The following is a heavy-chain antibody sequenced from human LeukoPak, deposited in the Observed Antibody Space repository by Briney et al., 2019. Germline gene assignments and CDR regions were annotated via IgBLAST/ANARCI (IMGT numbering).Heavy chain of an antibody. CDR2: ISSSSSYI. Sequence: GGSLRLSCAASGFTFSSYSMNWVRQAPGKGLEWVSSISSSSSYIYYADSVKGRFTISRDNAKNSLYLQMNSLRAEDTAVYYCARDYSSSSGNALRKADFDYWGQGTLVTVAS. CDR1: GFTFSSYS. J-gene: IGHJ4*02. CDR3: ARDYSSSSGNALRKADFDY. D-gene: IGHD6-6*01. V-gene: IGHV3-21*01.